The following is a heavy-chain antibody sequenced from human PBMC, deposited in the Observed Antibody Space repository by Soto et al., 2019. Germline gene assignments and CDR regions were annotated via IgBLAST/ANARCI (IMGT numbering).Heavy chain of an antibody. CDR1: GGIFISFS. CDR3: ARGPILPGATSWLDP. V-gene: IGHV1-69*01. J-gene: IGHJ5*02. D-gene: IGHD1-1*01. Sequence: QVQLVQSGAEVKTPGSSVEVSCKASGGIFISFSITWVRQVPGHGLEWMGGIIPMTGTPNYAEKFQGRLTLTADASTRTAYLVLSSLKSEDTAVYYCARGPILPGATSWLDPWGQGTVVFVSS. CDR2: IIPMTGTP.